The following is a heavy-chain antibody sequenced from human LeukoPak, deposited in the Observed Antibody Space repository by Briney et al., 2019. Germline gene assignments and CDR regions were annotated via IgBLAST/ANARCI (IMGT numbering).Heavy chain of an antibody. J-gene: IGHJ3*02. D-gene: IGHD3-3*01. CDR1: GYTFTSYY. CDR3: ARGKRTYYDFWSGLDAFDI. V-gene: IGHV1-46*01. Sequence: ASVKVSCKASGYTFTSYYMHWVRQAPGQGLEWMGIINPSGGSTSYAQKFQGRVTMTRDMSTSTVYMELSSLRSEDTAVYYCARGKRTYYDFWSGLDAFDIWGQGTMVTVSS. CDR2: INPSGGST.